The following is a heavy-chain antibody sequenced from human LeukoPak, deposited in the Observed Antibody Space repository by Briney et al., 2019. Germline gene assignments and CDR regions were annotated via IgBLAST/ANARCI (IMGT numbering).Heavy chain of an antibody. J-gene: IGHJ4*02. D-gene: IGHD1-26*01. CDR1: GYSFSNYG. CDR2: ISAKNGNT. CDR3: ARRIVGGHLGDY. V-gene: IGHV1-18*01. Sequence: GASVKVSCKASGYSFSNYGMSWVRQAPGQGVEWMGWISAKNGNTDYAQKLQGRITMTADTSTSTAYMELRGLRSDDTAVYFCARRIVGGHLGDYWGQGTLVTVSS.